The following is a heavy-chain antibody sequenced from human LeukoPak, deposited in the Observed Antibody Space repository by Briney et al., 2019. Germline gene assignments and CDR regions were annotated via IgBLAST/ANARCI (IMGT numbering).Heavy chain of an antibody. CDR1: GFTFSSYG. J-gene: IGHJ6*03. Sequence: GGSLRLSCAASGFTFSSYGMHWVRQAPGEGLEWVAFIRYDGSNKYYADSVKGRFTISRDNSKNTLYLQMNSLRAEDTAVYYCSGSGSLPTTYYYYMDVWGKGTTVTVSS. D-gene: IGHD3-22*01. CDR3: SGSGSLPTTYYYYMDV. V-gene: IGHV3-30*02. CDR2: IRYDGSNK.